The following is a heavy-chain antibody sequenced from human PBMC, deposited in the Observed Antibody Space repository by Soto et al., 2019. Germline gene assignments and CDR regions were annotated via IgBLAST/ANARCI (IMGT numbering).Heavy chain of an antibody. CDR3: ARGLTRFFASNYYYYGMDV. V-gene: IGHV3-49*04. Sequence: PGGSLRLSCTTSGFTFGDYGMNWVRQAPGKGLEWVGFIRSKAFGGTTEYAASVKGKFTISRDDSNSIAYLQMNSLKTEDTAVYFCARGLTRFFASNYYYYGMDVWGQGTTVTVSS. CDR1: GFTFGDYG. CDR2: IRSKAFGGTT. J-gene: IGHJ6*02. D-gene: IGHD3-3*01.